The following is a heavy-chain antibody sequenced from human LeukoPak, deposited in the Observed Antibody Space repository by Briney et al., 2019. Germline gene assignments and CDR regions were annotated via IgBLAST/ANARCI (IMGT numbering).Heavy chain of an antibody. CDR2: IKQDGSEK. V-gene: IGHV3-7*01. J-gene: IGHJ4*02. Sequence: GGSLRLSCAAFGFTFSSYWMSWVRQAPGKGLEWVANIKQDGSEKYYVDSVKGRFTISRDNAKNSLYLQMNSLRAEDTAVYYCARDGPASQSDYWGQGTLVTVSS. D-gene: IGHD6-25*01. CDR1: GFTFSSYW. CDR3: ARDGPASQSDY.